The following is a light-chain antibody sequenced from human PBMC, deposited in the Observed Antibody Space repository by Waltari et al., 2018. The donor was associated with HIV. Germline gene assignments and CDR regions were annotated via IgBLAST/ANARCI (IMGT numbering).Light chain of an antibody. V-gene: IGKV3-15*01. CDR2: GAF. CDR3: QQYNNWPRT. Sequence: EIVMTQSPATLSVSPGESSTLSCRASQGVTTNLAWYQQTPGQAPRLLIYGAFTRATGIPARFSGSGSGTEFTLTISSLRSEDFVVYYCQQYNNWPRTFGQGTKLRIK. J-gene: IGKJ2*01. CDR1: QGVTTN.